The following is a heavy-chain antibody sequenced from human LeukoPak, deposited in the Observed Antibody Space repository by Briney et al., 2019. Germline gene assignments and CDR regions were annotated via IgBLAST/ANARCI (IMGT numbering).Heavy chain of an antibody. CDR1: GVSISSSHYY. V-gene: IGHV4-39*01. CDR3: ARHDSYSGSCLDY. J-gene: IGHJ4*02. D-gene: IGHD1-26*01. CDR2: IYYSGTT. Sequence: SETLSLTCSVSGVSISSSHYYWGWIRQPPGKGLEWIESIYYSGTTYYNPSLKRRVTISADTSKNQFSLRLSSVTAADTAVYHCARHDSYSGSCLDYWGQGTLVTVSS.